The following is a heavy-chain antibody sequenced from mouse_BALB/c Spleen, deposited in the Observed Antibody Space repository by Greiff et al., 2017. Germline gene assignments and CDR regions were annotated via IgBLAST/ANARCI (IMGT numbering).Heavy chain of an antibody. V-gene: IGHV1S56*01. D-gene: IGHD2-1*01. CDR3: ARWAYGNPAMDY. Sequence: VQRVESGPELVKPGASVRISCKASGYTFTSYYIHWVKQRPGQGLEWIGWIYPGNVNTKYNEKFKGKATLTADKSSSTAYMQLSSLTSEDSAVYFCARWAYGNPAMDYWGQGTSVTVSS. J-gene: IGHJ4*01. CDR2: IYPGNVNT. CDR1: GYTFTSYY.